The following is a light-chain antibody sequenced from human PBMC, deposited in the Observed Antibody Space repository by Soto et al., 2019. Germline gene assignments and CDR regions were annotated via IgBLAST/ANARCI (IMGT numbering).Light chain of an antibody. Sequence: DIQMTQSPSTVSAYVGDSVTITCRASQSITTWLAWYQQRPGKAPKLLIYDVSSWQSGVPSRFSGSGSGTEFTLTISSLQPDDFATYYCQHYNTYPWTFGQGTKVDIK. J-gene: IGKJ1*01. CDR1: QSITTW. CDR2: DVS. V-gene: IGKV1-5*01. CDR3: QHYNTYPWT.